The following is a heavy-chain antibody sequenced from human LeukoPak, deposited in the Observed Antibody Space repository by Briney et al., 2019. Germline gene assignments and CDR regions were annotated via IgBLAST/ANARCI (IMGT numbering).Heavy chain of an antibody. Sequence: SVKVSCKASGGTFRSFAISWVRQAPGQGLEWMGGIIPIFRTANYAQKFQGRVTMTEDTSTDTAYMELSSLRSEDTAVYYCATGAYSSSWYRYWGQGTLVTVSS. J-gene: IGHJ4*02. CDR2: IIPIFRTA. D-gene: IGHD6-13*01. CDR3: ATGAYSSSWYRY. V-gene: IGHV1-69*06. CDR1: GGTFRSFA.